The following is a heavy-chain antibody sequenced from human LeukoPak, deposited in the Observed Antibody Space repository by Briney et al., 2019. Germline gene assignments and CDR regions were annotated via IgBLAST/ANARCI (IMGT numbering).Heavy chain of an antibody. J-gene: IGHJ5*02. CDR2: IYYSGST. V-gene: IGHV4-39*07. CDR1: GGSISSYY. Sequence: NPSETLSLTCTVSGGSISSYYWGWIRQPPGKGLEWIGSIYYSGSTYYNPSLKSRVTISVDTSKNQFSLKLSSVTAADTAVYYCARVDYGSGSYYNMGWFDPWGQGTLVTVSS. CDR3: ARVDYGSGSYYNMGWFDP. D-gene: IGHD3-10*01.